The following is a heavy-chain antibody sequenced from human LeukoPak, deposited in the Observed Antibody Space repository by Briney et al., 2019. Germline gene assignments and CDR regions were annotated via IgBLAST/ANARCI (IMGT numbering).Heavy chain of an antibody. Sequence: ASVKVSCKASGGTFSSYAISWVRQAPGQGLEWMGGIIPIFGTANYAQKFQGRVTITADKSTSTAYMELSSLRSEDTAVYYCARGNHYYDSSWDLYYMDVWGKGTTVTVSS. J-gene: IGHJ6*03. V-gene: IGHV1-69*06. D-gene: IGHD3-22*01. CDR2: IIPIFGTA. CDR1: GGTFSSYA. CDR3: ARGNHYYDSSWDLYYMDV.